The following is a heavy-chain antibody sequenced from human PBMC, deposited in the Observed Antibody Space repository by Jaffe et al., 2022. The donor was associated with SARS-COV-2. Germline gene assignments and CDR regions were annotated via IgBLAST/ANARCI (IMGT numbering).Heavy chain of an antibody. D-gene: IGHD3-22*01. J-gene: IGHJ4*02. CDR2: IYTTGST. V-gene: IGHV4-61*02. CDR3: ARDYPSYDSLAD. Sequence: QVQLQESGPGLVKPSQTLSLTCTVSGGSISSGSYYWSWIRQPAGKGLEWIGRIYTTGSTKYNPSLKSRVTISVDTSKNQFSLKLSSVTAADTAVYYCARDYPSYDSLADWGQGTLVTVSS. CDR1: GGSISSGSYY.